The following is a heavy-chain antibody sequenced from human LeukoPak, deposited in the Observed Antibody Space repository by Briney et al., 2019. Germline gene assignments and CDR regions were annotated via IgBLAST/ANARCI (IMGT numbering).Heavy chain of an antibody. V-gene: IGHV5-10-1*01. CDR2: IDPSDSYT. D-gene: IGHD5-12*01. J-gene: IGHJ5*02. CDR3: ARGGRGGYDSNWFDP. CDR1: EYRFNSYW. Sequence: HGESLKISCKGSEYRFNSYWISWVRQMPGKGLEWMGRIDPSDSYTNYSPSFQGHVTFSADKSISTVYLQWGSLKASDTAIYYCARGGRGGYDSNWFDPWGQGTLVTVSS.